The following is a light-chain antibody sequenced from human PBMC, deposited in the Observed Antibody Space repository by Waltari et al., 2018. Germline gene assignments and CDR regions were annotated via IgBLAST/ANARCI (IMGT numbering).Light chain of an antibody. V-gene: IGLV1-44*01. CDR3: AAWDDSLNGVV. CDR2: SNS. J-gene: IGLJ2*01. Sequence: QSVLTQPPSASGTPGQRVTISCSGTSTNIGRNTVNWYQQLPGPAPKLLIYSNSQRPSGVPDRFSGSKSGTAASLAISGLQSEDEADYYCAAWDDSLNGVVFGGGTKLTVL. CDR1: STNIGRNT.